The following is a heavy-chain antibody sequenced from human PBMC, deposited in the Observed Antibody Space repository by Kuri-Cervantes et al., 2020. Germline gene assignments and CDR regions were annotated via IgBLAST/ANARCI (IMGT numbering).Heavy chain of an antibody. CDR1: GFTFSSYS. J-gene: IGHJ3*02. D-gene: IGHD3-9*01. V-gene: IGHV3-48*01. Sequence: GESLKISCAASGFTFSSYSMNWVRQAPGKGLEWVSYISSSSSTIYYADSVKGRFTISRDNAKNSLYLQMNSLRAADTAVYYCARGRNIFYPAFDIWGQGTMVTVSS. CDR3: ARGRNIFYPAFDI. CDR2: ISSSSSTI.